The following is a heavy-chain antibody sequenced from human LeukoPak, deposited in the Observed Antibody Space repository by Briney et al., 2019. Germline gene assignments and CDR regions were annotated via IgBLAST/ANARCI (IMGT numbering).Heavy chain of an antibody. CDR3: AKALYGDYGRFHH. Sequence: GGSLRLSCAASGFSFSTYAMSWVRQAPGKGLDWVSTVGDGGRHTHYADSVEGRFTISRDDSNNTLYLQVNSLRADDTAVYYCAKALYGDYGRFHHWGQGTLVTVSS. D-gene: IGHD4-17*01. CDR1: GFSFSTYA. CDR2: VGDGGRHT. J-gene: IGHJ4*02. V-gene: IGHV3-23*01.